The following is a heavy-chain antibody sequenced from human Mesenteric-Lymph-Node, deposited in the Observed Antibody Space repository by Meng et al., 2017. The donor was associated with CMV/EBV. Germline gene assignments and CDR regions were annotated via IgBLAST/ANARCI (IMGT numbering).Heavy chain of an antibody. CDR2: IKRRIDGGTA. Sequence: GGSLRLSCVAPHLTFTNLWMNWVRQAPGKGLEWVGLIKRRIDGGTAEYGVAVKGRFTISRDDSKKTLYLQMDGLKNEDTGVYYCTTDLAPSGEDALSMYYYKLDVWGQGTTVTVSS. J-gene: IGHJ6*02. V-gene: IGHV3-15*07. CDR3: TTDLAPSGEDALSMYYYKLDV. CDR1: HLTFTNLW. D-gene: IGHD3-10*01.